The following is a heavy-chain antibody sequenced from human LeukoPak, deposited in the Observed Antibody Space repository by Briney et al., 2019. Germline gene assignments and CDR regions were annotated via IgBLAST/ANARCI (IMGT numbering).Heavy chain of an antibody. J-gene: IGHJ1*01. CDR1: GFTFSSYG. D-gene: IGHD3-22*01. V-gene: IGHV3-30*18. Sequence: GGSLRLSCAASGFTFSSYGMHWVRQAPGKGLEWVAVISYDGSNEYYADSVKGRFTISRDNSKNTLYLQMNSLRTEDTAIYYCAKEDVVVITIRYLQHWGLGTLVTVSS. CDR3: AKEDVVVITIRYLQH. CDR2: ISYDGSNE.